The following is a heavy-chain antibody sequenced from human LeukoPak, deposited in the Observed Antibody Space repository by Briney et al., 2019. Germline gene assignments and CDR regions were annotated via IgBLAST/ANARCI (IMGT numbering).Heavy chain of an antibody. CDR1: GGTFSSYA. CDR3: ARADYGDYTDYFDY. Sequence: ASVKVSCKASGGTFSSYAISWVRQAPGQGLEWMGGIIPIFGTANYAQKFQGRVTITADESTSTAYMELSSLRSDDTAVYYCARADYGDYTDYFDYWGQGTLVTVSS. V-gene: IGHV1-69*13. J-gene: IGHJ4*02. CDR2: IIPIFGTA. D-gene: IGHD4-17*01.